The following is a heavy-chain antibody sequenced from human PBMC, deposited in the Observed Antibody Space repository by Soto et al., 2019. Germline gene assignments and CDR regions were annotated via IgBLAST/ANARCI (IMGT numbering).Heavy chain of an antibody. V-gene: IGHV3-11*06. D-gene: IGHD3-22*01. J-gene: IGHJ6*02. Sequence: PGGSLRLSCAASGFAFSDYYMSWIRQAPGKGLEWVSYISSSSSYTNYADSVKGRFTISIDNAKNSLYLQMNSLRAEDTAMYYCARAPTYYYDISCKWGELDGMDVWGEGTTVTVAS. CDR2: ISSSSSYT. CDR1: GFAFSDYY. CDR3: ARAPTYYYDISCKWGELDGMDV.